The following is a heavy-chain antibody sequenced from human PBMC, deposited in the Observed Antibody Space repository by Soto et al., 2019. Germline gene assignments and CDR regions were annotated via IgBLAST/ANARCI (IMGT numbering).Heavy chain of an antibody. CDR2: ISYDGSNK. V-gene: IGHV3-30-3*01. Sequence: PGGSLRLSCAASGFTFSSYAMHWVRQAPGKGLEWVAVISYDGSNKYYADSVKGRFTISRDNSKNTLYLQMNSLRAEDTAVYYCARAGRWYGSYHGVRYNWFDPWGQGTLVTVSS. CDR3: ARAGRWYGSYHGVRYNWFDP. CDR1: GFTFSSYA. J-gene: IGHJ5*02. D-gene: IGHD2-15*01.